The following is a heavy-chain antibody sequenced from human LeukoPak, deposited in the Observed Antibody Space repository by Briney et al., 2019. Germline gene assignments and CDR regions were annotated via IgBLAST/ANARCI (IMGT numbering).Heavy chain of an antibody. V-gene: IGHV3-33*01. CDR3: ARGPRDSWYFDL. CDR1: GFTLSSYA. J-gene: IGHJ2*01. CDR2: IWYDESIK. Sequence: GGFLRLSCAASGFTLSSYAMHWVRQAPGKGLEWVAVIWYDESIKHYGDSVKGRFTISRDNSKNTLYLQMNSLRAEDTAVYYCARGPRDSWYFDLWGRGTLVTVSS.